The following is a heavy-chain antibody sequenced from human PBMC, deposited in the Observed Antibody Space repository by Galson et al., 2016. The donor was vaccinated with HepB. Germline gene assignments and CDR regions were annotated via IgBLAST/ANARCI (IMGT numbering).Heavy chain of an antibody. V-gene: IGHV3-30*03. J-gene: IGHJ4*02. D-gene: IGHD6-13*01. Sequence: SLRLSCAASGFTFSGYAMHWVRQAPGKGLGWVASISYDGREMNYVDSVKGRLTISRDNAKNSLYLQMNSLRAGDTAVYYCASDRRYSSWSFWGQGTLVTVSS. CDR2: ISYDGREM. CDR3: ASDRRYSSWSF. CDR1: GFTFSGYA.